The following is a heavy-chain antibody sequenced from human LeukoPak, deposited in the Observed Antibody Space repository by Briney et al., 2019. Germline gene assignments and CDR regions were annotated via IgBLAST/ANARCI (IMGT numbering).Heavy chain of an antibody. J-gene: IGHJ5*02. V-gene: IGHV1-46*01. Sequence: VASVKVSCKASGYTFTSYYMHWVRQAPGHGLEWMGIINPSGGSTSYAQKFQGRVTMTRDTSTSTVYMELSSLRSEDTAVYYCARDGAYGDYLLWFDPWGQGTLVTVSS. CDR1: GYTFTSYY. CDR2: INPSGGST. D-gene: IGHD4-17*01. CDR3: ARDGAYGDYLLWFDP.